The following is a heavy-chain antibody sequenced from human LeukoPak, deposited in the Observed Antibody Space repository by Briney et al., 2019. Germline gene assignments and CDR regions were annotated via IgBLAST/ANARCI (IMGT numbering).Heavy chain of an antibody. CDR1: GFTVSSNY. Sequence: PGGSLRLSCAASGFTVSSNYMSWVRQAPGKGLEWVSVIYSGGSTYYADSVKGRFTISRDNSKNTLYLQMNSLRAEDTAVYYCARDRWRYGSGSYYNDYWGQGTLVTVSS. J-gene: IGHJ4*02. V-gene: IGHV3-53*01. CDR3: ARDRWRYGSGSYYNDY. CDR2: IYSGGST. D-gene: IGHD3-10*01.